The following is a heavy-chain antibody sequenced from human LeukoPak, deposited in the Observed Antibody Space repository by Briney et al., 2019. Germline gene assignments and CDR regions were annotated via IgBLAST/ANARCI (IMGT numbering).Heavy chain of an antibody. CDR1: GFTLSSYV. D-gene: IGHD3-10*01. CDR3: ARDYGSGN. V-gene: IGHV3-30*04. J-gene: IGHJ4*02. Sequence: GGSLRLSCAASGFTLSSYVMHWVRQAPGKGLEWVAIISYDGSNEYYADSVKGRFTISRDNAKNSLYLQMNSLRAEDTAVYYCARDYGSGNWGQGTLVTVSS. CDR2: ISYDGSNE.